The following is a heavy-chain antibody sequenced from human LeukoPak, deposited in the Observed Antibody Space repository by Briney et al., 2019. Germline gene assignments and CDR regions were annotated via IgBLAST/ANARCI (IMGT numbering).Heavy chain of an antibody. V-gene: IGHV4-30-2*01. Sequence: SQTLSLTCAVSGGSISSGGYSWSWIRQPPGKGLEWIGYIYHSGSTYYNPSLKSRVTISVDRSKNQFSLKLSSVTAADTAVYYCARDGGRYDILTGYYFDYWGQGTLVTVSS. CDR1: GGSISSGGYS. D-gene: IGHD3-9*01. CDR3: ARDGGRYDILTGYYFDY. J-gene: IGHJ4*02. CDR2: IYHSGST.